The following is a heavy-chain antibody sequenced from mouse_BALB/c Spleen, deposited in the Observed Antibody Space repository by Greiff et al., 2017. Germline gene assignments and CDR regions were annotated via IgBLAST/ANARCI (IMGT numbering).Heavy chain of an antibody. CDR1: GYTFTSYT. Sequence: QVQLQQSAAELARPGASVKMSCKASGYTFTSYTMHWVKQRPGQGLEWIGYINPSSGYTEYNQKFKDKTTLTADKSSSTAYMQLSSLTSEDSAVYYCARRPTGQGAWFAYWGQGTLVTVSA. CDR2: INPSSGYT. J-gene: IGHJ3*01. CDR3: ARRPTGQGAWFAY. D-gene: IGHD4-1*02. V-gene: IGHV1-4*02.